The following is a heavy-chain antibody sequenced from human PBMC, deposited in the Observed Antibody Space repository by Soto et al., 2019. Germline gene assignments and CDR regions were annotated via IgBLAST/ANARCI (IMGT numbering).Heavy chain of an antibody. J-gene: IGHJ3*02. CDR2: IGNSGDKI. CDR3: GKKAIMVRGIMYHAFEN. V-gene: IGHV3-23*01. D-gene: IGHD3-10*01. Sequence: GLSLRLSCSASGFTFSGYAMSWVLQAPGKGLNWVSSIGNSGDKIYYADSVKVLFTISRDNSKNTLYLQMNSLRAADTAVYYCGKKAIMVRGIMYHAFENWAQGTMVTVSS. CDR1: GFTFSGYA.